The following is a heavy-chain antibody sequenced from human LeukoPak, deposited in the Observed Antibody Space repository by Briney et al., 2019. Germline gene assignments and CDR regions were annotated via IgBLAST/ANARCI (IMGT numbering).Heavy chain of an antibody. CDR3: VKDEAPYYYDSSGYYFGD. Sequence: GGSLRLSCAASGFSFGDFYMTWVRQAPGKGLEYVSAISSHGGSTYYADSVKGRFTISRDNSKNTLYLQMSSLRAEDTAVYYCVKDEAPYYYDSSGYYFGDWGQGTLVTVSS. D-gene: IGHD3-22*01. V-gene: IGHV3-64D*09. CDR1: GFSFGDFY. J-gene: IGHJ4*02. CDR2: ISSHGGST.